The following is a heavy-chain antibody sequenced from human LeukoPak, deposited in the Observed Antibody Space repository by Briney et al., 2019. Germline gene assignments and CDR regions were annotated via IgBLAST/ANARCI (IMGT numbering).Heavy chain of an antibody. V-gene: IGHV4-39*01. CDR1: GGSISSSSYF. D-gene: IGHD3-10*01. CDR2: IYYSGST. Sequence: SETLSLTCTVSGGSISSSSYFWGWIRQPPGKGLEWIGSIYYSGSTYYNPSLKNRVTISVDTPKNQFSLKLSSVTAAGTAVYYCARLVRFTMVRGAHFDYWGQGTLVTASS. J-gene: IGHJ4*02. CDR3: ARLVRFTMVRGAHFDY.